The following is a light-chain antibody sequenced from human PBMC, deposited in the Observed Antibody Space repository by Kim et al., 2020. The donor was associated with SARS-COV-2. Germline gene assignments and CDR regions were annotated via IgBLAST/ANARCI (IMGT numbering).Light chain of an antibody. CDR1: QSVSSSY. J-gene: IGKJ3*01. V-gene: IGKV3D-7*01. Sequence: PGERVTLSCRASQSVSSSYLTWYQQKPGQAPRLLIYGASTRATGIPARFSGSGSGTDFTLTISSLQPEDFAVYYCQQDYNLPFTFGPGTKVD. CDR3: QQDYNLPFT. CDR2: GAS.